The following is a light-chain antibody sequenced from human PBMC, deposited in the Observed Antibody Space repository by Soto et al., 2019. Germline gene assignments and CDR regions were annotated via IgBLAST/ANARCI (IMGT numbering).Light chain of an antibody. Sequence: DVEITQYQSAASASVGDRVTITCRTSQDITSYLVWFQQKPGKVPERLIYGATNLQSGVPSRFSGSGSGTEFTLTISSLQPEDFATYYCLQHNRYPWTFGQGTNVDI. J-gene: IGKJ1*01. CDR1: QDITSY. V-gene: IGKV1-17*03. CDR3: LQHNRYPWT. CDR2: GAT.